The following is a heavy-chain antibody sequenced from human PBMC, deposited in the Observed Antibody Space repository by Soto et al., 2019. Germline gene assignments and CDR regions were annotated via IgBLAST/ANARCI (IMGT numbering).Heavy chain of an antibody. CDR2: ISAYNGNT. CDR1: GYTFTSYG. V-gene: IGHV1-18*01. CDR3: ARDLDLTVTTSLDY. J-gene: IGHJ4*02. D-gene: IGHD4-4*01. Sequence: ASVKVSCKASGYTFTSYGISWVRQAPGQGLEWMGWISAYNGNTNYAQKLQGRVTMTTDTSTSTAYMELRSLRSDDTAVYYCARDLDLTVTTSLDYWGQGTLVTVSS.